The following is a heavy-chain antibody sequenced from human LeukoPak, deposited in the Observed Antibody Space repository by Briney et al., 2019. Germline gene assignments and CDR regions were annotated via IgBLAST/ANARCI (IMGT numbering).Heavy chain of an antibody. V-gene: IGHV1-69*04. CDR2: IIPILGIA. CDR1: GGTFSSYA. Sequence: SVKVSCKASGGTFSSYAISWVRQAPGQGLEWMGRIIPILGIANYAQKFQGRVTITADKSTSTAYMELSSLRSEDTAVYYCARPGRLTGAGAFDIWGQGTMVTVPS. CDR3: ARPGRLTGAGAFDI. D-gene: IGHD6-19*01. J-gene: IGHJ3*02.